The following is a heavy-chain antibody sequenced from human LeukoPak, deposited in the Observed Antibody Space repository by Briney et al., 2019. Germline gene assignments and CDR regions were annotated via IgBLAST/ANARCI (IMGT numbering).Heavy chain of an antibody. CDR1: GYTFTGYY. D-gene: IGHD2-21*02. CDR2: INPNSGGT. Sequence: ASVKVSCKASGYTFTGYYMHWVRQAPGQGLEWMGRINPNSGGTNYAQKFQGRVTMTRDTYISTAYMELSRLRSDDTAVYYCARDADPYCGGDCYSNWFDPWGQGTLVTVSS. CDR3: ARDADPYCGGDCYSNWFDP. V-gene: IGHV1-2*06. J-gene: IGHJ5*02.